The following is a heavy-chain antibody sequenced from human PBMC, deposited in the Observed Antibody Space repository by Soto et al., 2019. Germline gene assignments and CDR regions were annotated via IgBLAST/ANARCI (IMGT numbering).Heavy chain of an antibody. CDR2: IKEDGSEK. V-gene: IGHV3-7*03. CDR1: GFTFSNYW. J-gene: IGHJ6*02. D-gene: IGHD6-19*01. Sequence: GGSLRLSCAASGFTFSNYWMSWVRQAPGKGLEWVANIKEDGSEKYYVDSVKGRFTISRDNAKNSLYLQMNSLRAEDTAVYYCARAWGSGWYGGYYYYHGMDVWGQGTTLAVYS. CDR3: ARAWGSGWYGGYYYYHGMDV.